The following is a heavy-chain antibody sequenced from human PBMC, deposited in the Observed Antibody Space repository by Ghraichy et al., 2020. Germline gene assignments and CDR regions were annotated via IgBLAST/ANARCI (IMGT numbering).Heavy chain of an antibody. Sequence: SQTLSLTCVISGDSVSSYSAAWNWIRQSPSRGLEWLGRTYYRTKWYNDYAGSVKSRITINPGTSKNQFSLQLNSVTPEDTALYYCTRGGYWFDPWGQGTLVTVSS. CDR2: TYYRTKWYN. J-gene: IGHJ5*02. V-gene: IGHV6-1*01. CDR3: TRGGYWFDP. D-gene: IGHD3-16*01. CDR1: GDSVSSYSAA.